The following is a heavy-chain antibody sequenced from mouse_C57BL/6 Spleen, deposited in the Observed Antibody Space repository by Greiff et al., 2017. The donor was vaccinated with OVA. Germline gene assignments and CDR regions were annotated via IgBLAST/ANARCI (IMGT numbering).Heavy chain of an antibody. D-gene: IGHD4-1*01. J-gene: IGHJ1*03. Sequence: VQLQQPGAELVKPGASVKMSCKASGYTFTSYWITWVKQRPGQGLEWIGDIYPGHCSTHYHEKFKSKATLTVDTSSSTANMQRSSLTSEDSAVYYCARPNWYWYFDVWGTGTTVTVSS. V-gene: IGHV1-55*01. CDR2: IYPGHCST. CDR1: GYTFTSYW. CDR3: ARPNWYWYFDV.